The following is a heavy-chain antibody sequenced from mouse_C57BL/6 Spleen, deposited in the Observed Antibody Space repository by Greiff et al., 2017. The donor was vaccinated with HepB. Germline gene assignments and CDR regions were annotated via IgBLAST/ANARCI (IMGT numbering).Heavy chain of an antibody. D-gene: IGHD1-1*01. CDR1: GYAFSSYW. V-gene: IGHV1-80*01. Sequence: VQLKESGAELVKPGASVKISCKASGYAFSSYWMNWVKQRPGKGLEWIGQIYPGDGDTNYNGKFKGKATLTADKSSSTAYMQLSSLTSEDSAVYFCARGTYYGSPWFAYWGQGTLVTVSA. CDR3: ARGTYYGSPWFAY. J-gene: IGHJ3*01. CDR2: IYPGDGDT.